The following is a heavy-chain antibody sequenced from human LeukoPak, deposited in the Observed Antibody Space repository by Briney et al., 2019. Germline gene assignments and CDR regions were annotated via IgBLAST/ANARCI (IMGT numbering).Heavy chain of an antibody. CDR2: MYYTEST. Sequence: SDTLSLTCAVSGYSISSSNWWGWIRQPPGRGLEWIGYMYYTESTYYNPSLKSRVTMSVDTSKNPFSLKLSSVTAVDTAVYYCARTRVARFAFDMWGQGTMVTVSS. V-gene: IGHV4-28*01. CDR1: GYSISSSNW. CDR3: ARTRVARFAFDM. D-gene: IGHD3-3*01. J-gene: IGHJ3*02.